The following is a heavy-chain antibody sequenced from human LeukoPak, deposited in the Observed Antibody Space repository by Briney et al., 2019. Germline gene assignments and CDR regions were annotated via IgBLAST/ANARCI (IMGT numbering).Heavy chain of an antibody. CDR3: VRSSGDY. D-gene: IGHD6-25*01. Sequence: GGSLRLSCAASGFTFSNYWVSWVRQAPGKGLEWVANINQDGSEKYFVDSVKGRFTISRDHAKNSLYLQMNSLRAEDTAVYYCVRSSGDYWGQGTLVTVSS. J-gene: IGHJ4*02. CDR1: GFTFSNYW. CDR2: INQDGSEK. V-gene: IGHV3-7*01.